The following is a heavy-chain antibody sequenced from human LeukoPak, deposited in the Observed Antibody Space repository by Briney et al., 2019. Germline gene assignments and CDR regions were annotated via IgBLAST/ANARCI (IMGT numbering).Heavy chain of an antibody. J-gene: IGHJ6*02. D-gene: IGHD2-8*01. CDR1: GGTFSSYA. CDR2: IIPIFGTA. V-gene: IGHV1-69*13. CDR3: AGGSRVYADIPVYGIEYYYYYGMDV. Sequence: SVKVSCKASGGTFSSYAISWVRQAPGQGLEWMGGIIPIFGTANYAQKFQGRVTITADESTSTAYMELSSLRSEDTAVYYCAGGSRVYADIPVYGIEYYYYYGMDVWGQGTTVTVSS.